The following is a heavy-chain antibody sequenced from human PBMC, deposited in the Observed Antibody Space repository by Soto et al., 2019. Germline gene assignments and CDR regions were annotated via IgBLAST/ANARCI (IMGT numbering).Heavy chain of an antibody. V-gene: IGHV3-30*18. CDR1: GFTFSSYG. CDR3: AKEGPAPYYYYYGMDV. CDR2: ISYDGSNK. D-gene: IGHD2-2*01. Sequence: GGSLRLSCAASGFTFSSYGMHWVRQAPGKGLEWVAVISYDGSNKYSADSVKGRFTISRDNSKNTLYLQMNSLRAEDTAVYYCAKEGPAPYYYYYGMDVWGQGTTVTVSS. J-gene: IGHJ6*02.